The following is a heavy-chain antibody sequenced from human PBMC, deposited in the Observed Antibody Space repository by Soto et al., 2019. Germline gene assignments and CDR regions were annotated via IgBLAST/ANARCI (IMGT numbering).Heavy chain of an antibody. CDR1: GYTFTSYY. CDR3: ARDGSGVWSGSEDYYYGMDV. J-gene: IGHJ6*02. Sequence: SVKVSCKASGYTFTSYYMHWVRQAPGQGLEWMGIINPSGGSTSYAQKFQGRVTITADESTSTAYMELSSLRSEDTAVYYCARDGSGVWSGSEDYYYGMDVWGQGTTVTVSS. D-gene: IGHD3-3*01. V-gene: IGHV1-46*01. CDR2: INPSGGST.